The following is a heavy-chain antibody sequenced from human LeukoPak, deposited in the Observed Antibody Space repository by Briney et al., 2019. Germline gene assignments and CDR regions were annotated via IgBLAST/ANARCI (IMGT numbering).Heavy chain of an antibody. D-gene: IGHD5-18*01. CDR3: ARHSGYSYGFVY. V-gene: IGHV4-39*01. CDR2: IYYSGST. CDR1: GGSISSSSYY. J-gene: IGHJ4*02. Sequence: SETLSLTCTVSGGSISSSSYYWGWIRQPPGKGLEWIGSIYYSGSTYYNPSLKCRVTISVDTSKNQFSLKLSSVTAADTAVYYCARHSGYSYGFVYWGQGTLVTVSS.